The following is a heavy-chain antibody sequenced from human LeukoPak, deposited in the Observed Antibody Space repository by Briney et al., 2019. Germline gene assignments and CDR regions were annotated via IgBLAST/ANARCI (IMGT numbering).Heavy chain of an antibody. CDR3: AKDQGSSWSRYFDY. J-gene: IGHJ4*02. D-gene: IGHD6-13*01. CDR1: GFTFSSYG. Sequence: GGSLRLSCAASGFTFSSYGMHWVRQAPGKGLEWAAFIRYDGSNKYYADSVKGRFTISRDNSKNTLYLQMNSLRAEDTAVYYCAKDQGSSWSRYFDYWGQGTLVTVSS. CDR2: IRYDGSNK. V-gene: IGHV3-30*02.